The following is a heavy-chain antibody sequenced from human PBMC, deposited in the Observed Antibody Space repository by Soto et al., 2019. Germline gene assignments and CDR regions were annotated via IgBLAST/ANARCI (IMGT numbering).Heavy chain of an antibody. CDR1: GFTFSSYA. J-gene: IGHJ6*03. V-gene: IGHV3-23*01. CDR2: ISGSGGST. D-gene: IGHD6-13*01. CDR3: AKVGRESGSSWYLTGYYYYMDV. Sequence: GGSLRLSCAASGFTFSSYAMSWVRQAPGKGLEWVSAISGSGGSTYYADSVKGRFTISRDNSKNTLYLQMNSLRAEDTAVYYCAKVGRESGSSWYLTGYYYYMDVWGKGTTVTVSS.